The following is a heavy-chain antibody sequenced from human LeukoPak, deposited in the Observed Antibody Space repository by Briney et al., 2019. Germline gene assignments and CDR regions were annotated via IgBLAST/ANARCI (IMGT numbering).Heavy chain of an antibody. D-gene: IGHD1-1*01. J-gene: IGHJ4*02. CDR2: IYYSGST. CDR1: GGSISSYY. Sequence: PSETLSLTCTVSGGSISSYYWSWIRQPPGKGLEWIGYIYYSGSTNCNPSLKSRVTISVDTSKNQFSLKLSSVTAADTAVYYCARDRVRIIDYWGQGTLVTVSS. CDR3: ARDRVRIIDY. V-gene: IGHV4-59*01.